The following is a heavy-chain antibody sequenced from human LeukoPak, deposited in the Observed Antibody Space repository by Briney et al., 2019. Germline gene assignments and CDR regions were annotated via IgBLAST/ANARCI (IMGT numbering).Heavy chain of an antibody. CDR1: VFTFSSYA. Sequence: GRSLRLSCAASVFTFSSYAMHWVRQAPGKGLEWVAVISYDGSNKYYADSVKGRFTISRDNSKNTLYLQMNSLRAEDTAVYYCARALLWFGELLGTDYWGQGTLVTVSS. CDR2: ISYDGSNK. V-gene: IGHV3-30*04. D-gene: IGHD3-10*01. CDR3: ARALLWFGELLGTDY. J-gene: IGHJ4*02.